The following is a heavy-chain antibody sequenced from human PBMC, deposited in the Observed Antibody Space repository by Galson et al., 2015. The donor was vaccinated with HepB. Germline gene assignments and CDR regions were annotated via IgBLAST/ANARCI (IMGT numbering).Heavy chain of an antibody. J-gene: IGHJ4*02. V-gene: IGHV3-72*01. D-gene: IGHD6-19*01. CDR1: GFSFTDHY. CDR3: ARSIAVASAY. Sequence: SLRLSCAASGFSFTDHYADWVRQAPGKGLEWVARSKNKANGYTTEYAPSVKGRFAISRDDSKNSVYLQMNSLKTEDTAVYYCARSIAVASAYWGQGTLVTVPS. CDR2: SKNKANGYTT.